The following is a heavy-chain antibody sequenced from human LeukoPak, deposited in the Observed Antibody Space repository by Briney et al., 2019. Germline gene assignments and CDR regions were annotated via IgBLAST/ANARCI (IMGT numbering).Heavy chain of an antibody. V-gene: IGHV1-69*05. Sequence: SVKVSCKASGGTFSSYAISWVRQAPGQGLEGMGRIIPIFGTANYEQKLQGRVKITTEESTSTAYMELSSLRSEDTAVYYCARDSRRDYYDSSGPYGAFDYWGQRTLVTVSS. CDR2: IIPIFGTA. D-gene: IGHD3-22*01. CDR3: ARDSRRDYYDSSGPYGAFDY. CDR1: GGTFSSYA. J-gene: IGHJ4*02.